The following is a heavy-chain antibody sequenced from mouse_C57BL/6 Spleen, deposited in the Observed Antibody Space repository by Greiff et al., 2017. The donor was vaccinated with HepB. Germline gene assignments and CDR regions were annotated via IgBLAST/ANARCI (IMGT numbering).Heavy chain of an antibody. Sequence: QVHVKQSGAELVRPGTSVKMSCKASGYTFTNYWIGWAKQRPGHGLEWIGDIYPGGGYTNYNEKFKGKATLTADKSSSTAYMQFSSLTSEDSAIYYCARHYGSSSYAMDYWGQGTSVTVSS. CDR2: IYPGGGYT. J-gene: IGHJ4*01. CDR1: GYTFTNYW. CDR3: ARHYGSSSYAMDY. V-gene: IGHV1-63*01. D-gene: IGHD1-1*01.